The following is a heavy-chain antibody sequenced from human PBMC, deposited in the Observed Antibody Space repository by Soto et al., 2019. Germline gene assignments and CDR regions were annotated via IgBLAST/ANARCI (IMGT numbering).Heavy chain of an antibody. CDR3: ARDLNTPAAGTSMDY. CDR1: GDSVSSNSAA. CDR2: TYYRSKWYN. V-gene: IGHV6-1*01. D-gene: IGHD6-13*01. J-gene: IGHJ4*02. Sequence: PSQTLSLTCAIAGDSVSSNSAARNWIRQSPSRGLEWLGRTYYRSKWYNDYAVSVKSRITINPDTSKNQFSLQLNSVTPEDTAVYYCARDLNTPAAGTSMDYWGQGTLVTVSS.